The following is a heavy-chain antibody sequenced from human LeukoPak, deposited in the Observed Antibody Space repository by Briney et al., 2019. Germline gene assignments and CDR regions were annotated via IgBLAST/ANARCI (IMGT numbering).Heavy chain of an antibody. D-gene: IGHD1-14*01. V-gene: IGHV3-13*01. CDR3: AALDNGRDY. CDR1: GFTFSSYD. J-gene: IGHJ4*02. Sequence: GGSLRLSCAASGFTFSSYDMHWVRQATGKGLEWVSGIGTAGDIYYSGSVKGRFTISRENAKSSLYLQMKSLRAEDTAVYYCAALDNGRDYWGQGTLVTVSS. CDR2: IGTAGDI.